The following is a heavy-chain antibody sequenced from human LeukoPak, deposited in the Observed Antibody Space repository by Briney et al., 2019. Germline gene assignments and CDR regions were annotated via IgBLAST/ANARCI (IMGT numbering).Heavy chain of an antibody. CDR3: ARDRSILLSGGMDV. CDR2: IYYSGST. D-gene: IGHD2-15*01. Sequence: KPSETLSLTCTVSGGSISSSSYYWGWNRQPPGKGLEWIGSIYYSGSTYYNPSLKSRVTISVDTSRNQFSLKLTSVTAADTAVYYCARDRSILLSGGMDVWGQGTTVTVSS. CDR1: GGSISSSSYY. J-gene: IGHJ6*02. V-gene: IGHV4-39*07.